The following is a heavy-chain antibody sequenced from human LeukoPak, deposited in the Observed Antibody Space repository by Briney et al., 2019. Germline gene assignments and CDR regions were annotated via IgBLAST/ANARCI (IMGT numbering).Heavy chain of an antibody. V-gene: IGHV3-30*04. CDR3: ARGGWFGIPVARPFDY. CDR1: GFTFSSYA. Sequence: QPGRSLRLSCAASGFTFSSYAMHWVRQAPGKGLEWVAVISYDGSNKYYADSVKGRFTISRDNSKNTLYLQMNSLRAEDTAVYYCARGGWFGIPVARPFDYWGQGTLVTVSS. J-gene: IGHJ4*02. CDR2: ISYDGSNK. D-gene: IGHD6-19*01.